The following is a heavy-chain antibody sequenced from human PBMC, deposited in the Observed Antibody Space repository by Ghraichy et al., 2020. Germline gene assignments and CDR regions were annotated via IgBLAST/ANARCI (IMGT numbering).Heavy chain of an antibody. V-gene: IGHV3-23*01. CDR1: GFTFSSYP. J-gene: IGHJ5*02. CDR2: ISGSGGST. Sequence: GGSLRLSCAASGFTFSSYPMTWVRQAPGKGLEWVSAISGSGGSTYYADSVKDRFTISRDNSKNTLYLQMDSLRAEDTAVYYCAKDLRSSTSCCNWFDPWGQGTLVTVSS. D-gene: IGHD2-2*01. CDR3: AKDLRSSTSCCNWFDP.